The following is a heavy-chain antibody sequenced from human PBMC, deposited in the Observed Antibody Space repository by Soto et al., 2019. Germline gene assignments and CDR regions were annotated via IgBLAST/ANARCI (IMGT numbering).Heavy chain of an antibody. Sequence: PSETLSLTCTVSGGSISSGGYYWSWIRQHPGKGLEWIGYIYYSGSTYYNPSLKSRVTISVDTSKNQSSLKLSSVTAADTALYYCARQRTTVVTQAYFDYWGQGALVTVSS. CDR2: IYYSGST. D-gene: IGHD2-21*02. CDR1: GGSISSGGYY. V-gene: IGHV4-31*03. CDR3: ARQRTTVVTQAYFDY. J-gene: IGHJ4*02.